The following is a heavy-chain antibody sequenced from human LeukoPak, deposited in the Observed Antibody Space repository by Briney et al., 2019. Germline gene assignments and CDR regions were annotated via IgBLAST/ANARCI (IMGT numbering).Heavy chain of an antibody. CDR3: ARVLEGTSRQEYYDFWSGYRGMDI. J-gene: IGHJ3*02. V-gene: IGHV1-69*05. CDR2: IIPIFGTA. CDR1: GGTFSSYA. D-gene: IGHD3-3*01. Sequence: GASVKVSCKASGGTFSSYAISWVRQAPGQGLEWMGGIIPIFGTANYAQKFQGRVTITTDESTSTAYMELSSLRSEDTAVYYCARVLEGTSRQEYYDFWSGYRGMDIWGQGTMVTVSS.